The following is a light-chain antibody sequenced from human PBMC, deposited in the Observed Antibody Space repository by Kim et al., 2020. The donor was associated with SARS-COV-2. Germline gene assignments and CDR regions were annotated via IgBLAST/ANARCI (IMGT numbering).Light chain of an antibody. V-gene: IGKV1-17*03. J-gene: IGKJ2*01. Sequence: SASLGDRVTITCRASQGISSFLAWLQQKPGKVPKRLIYDASTLQSGVPSRFSGSGSGTEFTLTITSLQPKDFATYFCLQHKTFPYTFGQGTKLEI. CDR3: LQHKTFPYT. CDR2: DAS. CDR1: QGISSF.